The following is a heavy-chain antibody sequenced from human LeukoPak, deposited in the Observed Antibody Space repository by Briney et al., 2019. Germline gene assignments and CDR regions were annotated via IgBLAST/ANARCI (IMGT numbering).Heavy chain of an antibody. CDR1: GFTFSSYA. CDR3: AKAGQWLAPGDY. Sequence: GGSLRLSCAASGFTFSSYAMTWVRQAPGKGLEWVSAISGSGDITYYADSVKGRFAISRDNSKNTLYLQMDSLRVEDTAVHYCAKAGQWLAPGDYWGQGTLVTVSS. V-gene: IGHV3-23*01. D-gene: IGHD6-19*01. CDR2: ISGSGDIT. J-gene: IGHJ4*02.